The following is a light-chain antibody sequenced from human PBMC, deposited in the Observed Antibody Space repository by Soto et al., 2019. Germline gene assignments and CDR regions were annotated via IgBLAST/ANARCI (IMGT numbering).Light chain of an antibody. CDR1: SIDIGFYNY. CDR3: GSYRDSKIFV. J-gene: IGLJ1*01. V-gene: IGLV2-14*03. CDR2: DVT. Sequence: SALTQPASFSGSPGQSITISCTGTSIDIGFYNYVSWYQQHPGQAPKLIIYDVTNRPTGVSDRFSGSKSGSAAALTISGLQPADEDDYYCGSYRDSKIFVFGTGNKVS.